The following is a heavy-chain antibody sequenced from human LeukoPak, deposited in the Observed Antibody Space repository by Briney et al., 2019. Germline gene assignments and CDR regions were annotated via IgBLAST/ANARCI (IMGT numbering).Heavy chain of an antibody. J-gene: IGHJ6*03. CDR3: ARATGYCSSTSCYSPPYMDV. Sequence: GGSLRLSCAASGSTFSSYSMNWVRQAPGKGLEWVSSISSSSSYIYYADSVKGRFTISRDNAKNSLYLQMNSLRAEDTAVYYCARATGYCSSTSCYSPPYMDVWGKGTTVTVSS. V-gene: IGHV3-21*01. CDR1: GSTFSSYS. CDR2: ISSSSSYI. D-gene: IGHD2-2*01.